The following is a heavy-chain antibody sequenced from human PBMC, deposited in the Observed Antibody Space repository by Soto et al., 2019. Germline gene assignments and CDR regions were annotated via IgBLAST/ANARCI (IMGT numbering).Heavy chain of an antibody. Sequence: SETLSLTCTVSGGSIISGDYYFIWIRQPPGKGLEWIGYIYYSGSTYYNPSLKSRVTISVDTSKNQFSLKLSSVTAADTAVYYCARGQQLDLNWFDPWGQGTLVTVSS. D-gene: IGHD6-13*01. V-gene: IGHV4-30-4*01. J-gene: IGHJ5*02. CDR2: IYYSGST. CDR1: GGSIISGDYY. CDR3: ARGQQLDLNWFDP.